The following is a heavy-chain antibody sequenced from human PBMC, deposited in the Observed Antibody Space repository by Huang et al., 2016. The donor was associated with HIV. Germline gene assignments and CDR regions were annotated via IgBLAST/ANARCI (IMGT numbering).Heavy chain of an antibody. J-gene: IGHJ5*02. V-gene: IGHV4-34*02. CDR2: INHLGSP. CDR1: GGSLSGYY. Sequence: QVHLQQWGAGLLKSAETLSLTCAVYGGSLSGYYWSWLRQTPGKGLEWIGEINHLGSPNYNPSLKKRVSISRDGSKKQFSLKLKSISDADTAVYFCARDATKNPRGWFDPWGQGTLVTVSS. D-gene: IGHD3-10*01. CDR3: ARDATKNPRGWFDP.